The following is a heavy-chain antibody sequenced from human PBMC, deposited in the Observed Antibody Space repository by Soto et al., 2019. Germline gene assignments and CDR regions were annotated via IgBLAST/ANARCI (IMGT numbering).Heavy chain of an antibody. D-gene: IGHD3-22*01. Sequence: PGESLKISCKGSGYSFTSYWIGWVRQMPGKGLEWMGIIYPGDSDTRYSPSFQGQVTISADKSISTAYLQRSSLKASDTAMYYCARQDEFITLLFDYWGQGTLVTVSA. CDR2: IYPGDSDT. J-gene: IGHJ4*02. CDR1: GYSFTSYW. V-gene: IGHV5-51*01. CDR3: ARQDEFITLLFDY.